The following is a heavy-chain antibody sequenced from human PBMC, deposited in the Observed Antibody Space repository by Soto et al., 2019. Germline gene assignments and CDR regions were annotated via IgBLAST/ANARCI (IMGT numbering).Heavy chain of an antibody. CDR3: ARDLGIAVAGTSNYYYYGMDV. D-gene: IGHD6-19*01. CDR1: GFTFSSYD. J-gene: IGHJ6*02. CDR2: IGTAGDT. V-gene: IGHV3-13*01. Sequence: PGGSLRLSCAASGFTFSSYDMHWVRQATGKGLEWVSAIGTAGDTYYPGSVKGRFTISRENAKNSLYLQMDSLRAGDTAVYYCARDLGIAVAGTSNYYYYGMDVWGQGTTVTVSS.